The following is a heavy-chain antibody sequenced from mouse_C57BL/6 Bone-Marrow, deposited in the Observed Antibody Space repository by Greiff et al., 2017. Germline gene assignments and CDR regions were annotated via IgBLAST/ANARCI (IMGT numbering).Heavy chain of an antibody. J-gene: IGHJ2*01. CDR1: GYTFTDYY. Sequence: EVKLMESGPVLVKPGASVKMSCKASGYTFTDYYMNWVKQSHGKSLEWIGVINPYNGGTSYNQKFKGKATLTVDKSSSTAYMELNSLTSEDSAVYYCARSPPHYYGSSYPGYWGQGTTLTVSS. CDR2: INPYNGGT. CDR3: ARSPPHYYGSSYPGY. V-gene: IGHV1-19*01. D-gene: IGHD1-1*01.